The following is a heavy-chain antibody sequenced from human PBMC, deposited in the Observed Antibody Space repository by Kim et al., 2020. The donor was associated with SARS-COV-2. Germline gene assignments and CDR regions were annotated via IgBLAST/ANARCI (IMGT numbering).Heavy chain of an antibody. J-gene: IGHJ6*02. Sequence: ASVKVSCKASGYTFTGYYMHWVRQAPGQGLEWMGRINPNSGGTNYAQKFQGRVTMTRDTSISTAYMELSRLRSDDTAVYYCARDLILRLAARGYYYGMDVWGQGTTVTVSS. CDR3: ARDLILRLAARGYYYGMDV. V-gene: IGHV1-2*06. D-gene: IGHD6-6*01. CDR1: GYTFTGYY. CDR2: INPNSGGT.